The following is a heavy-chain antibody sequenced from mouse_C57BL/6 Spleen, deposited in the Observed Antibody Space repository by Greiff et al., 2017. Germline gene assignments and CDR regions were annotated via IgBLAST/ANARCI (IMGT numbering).Heavy chain of an antibody. CDR3: ARPYYYGSSYYFDY. CDR1: GYTFTSYW. J-gene: IGHJ2*01. D-gene: IGHD1-1*01. Sequence: QVQLKQPGAELVRPGSSVKLSCKASGYTFTSYWMDWVKQRPGQGLEWIGNIYPSDSETHYNQKFKDKATLTVDKSSSTAYMQLSSLTSEDSAVYYCARPYYYGSSYYFDYWGQGTTLTVSS. CDR2: IYPSDSET. V-gene: IGHV1-61*01.